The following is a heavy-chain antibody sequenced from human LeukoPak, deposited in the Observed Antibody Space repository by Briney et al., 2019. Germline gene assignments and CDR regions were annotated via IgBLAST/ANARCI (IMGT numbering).Heavy chain of an antibody. D-gene: IGHD3-3*01. CDR1: GFTFTSYA. CDR2: ISASGSST. V-gene: IGHV3-23*01. Sequence: PGGSLRLSCAASGFTFTSYAMTWVRQAPGKGLEWVSSISASGSSTYYADSVKGRFSISRDDSKNTLYLQVNSLRVEDTAVYYCARPTGFWSVYGFWYFDLWGRGTLVTVSS. J-gene: IGHJ2*01. CDR3: ARPTGFWSVYGFWYFDL.